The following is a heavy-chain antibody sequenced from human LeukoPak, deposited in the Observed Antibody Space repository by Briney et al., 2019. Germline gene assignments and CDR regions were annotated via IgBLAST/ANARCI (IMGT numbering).Heavy chain of an antibody. J-gene: IGHJ4*02. Sequence: SETLSLTCTVSGGSISNYFWTWIRQPPGKGLEWIGYIYYGGSTNYNPSLKSRVTISVDTSKNQFSLKLSSVTAADTAVYYCARAVIPYNWNVPLSYWGQGTLVTVSS. CDR1: GGSISNYF. D-gene: IGHD1-1*01. V-gene: IGHV4-59*01. CDR3: ARAVIPYNWNVPLSY. CDR2: IYYGGST.